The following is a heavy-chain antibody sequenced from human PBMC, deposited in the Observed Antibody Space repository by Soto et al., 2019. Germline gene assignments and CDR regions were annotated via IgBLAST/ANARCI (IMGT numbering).Heavy chain of an antibody. CDR1: GYTFTGYY. CDR2: INPNSGGT. CDR3: ARGPDSSGLTIRLEV. V-gene: IGHV1-2*04. Sequence: ASVKVSCKASGYTFTGYYMHWVRQAPGQGLEWMGWINPNSGGTNYAQKFQGWVTMTRDTSISTAYMELSRLRSDDTAVYYCARGPDSSGLTIRLEVWGQGTTVTVSS. J-gene: IGHJ6*02. D-gene: IGHD3-22*01.